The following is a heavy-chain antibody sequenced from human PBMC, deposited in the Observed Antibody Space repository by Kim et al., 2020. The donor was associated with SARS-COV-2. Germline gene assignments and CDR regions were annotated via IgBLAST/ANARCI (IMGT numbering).Heavy chain of an antibody. Sequence: GGSLRLSCTASGFTFGDYAMSWVRQAPGKGLEWVGFIRSKAYGGTTEYAASVKGRFTISRDDSKSIAYLQMNSLKTEDTAVYYCTREVRAATTLNWFDPWGQGTLVTVSS. V-gene: IGHV3-49*04. J-gene: IGHJ5*02. CDR2: IRSKAYGGTT. D-gene: IGHD2-15*01. CDR3: TREVRAATTLNWFDP. CDR1: GFTFGDYA.